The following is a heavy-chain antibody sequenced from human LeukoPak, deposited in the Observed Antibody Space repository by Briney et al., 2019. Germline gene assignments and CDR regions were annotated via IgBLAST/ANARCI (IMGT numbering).Heavy chain of an antibody. Sequence: GASVKVSCKASGYTFTSYDINWVRQATGQGLEWIGWMNPNSGNTGYAQKFQGRVTMTRNTSISTAYMELSSLRSEDTAVYYCARGGNGYYYYYMDVWGKGTTVTVSS. V-gene: IGHV1-8*01. CDR3: ARGGNGYYYYYMDV. J-gene: IGHJ6*03. CDR1: GYTFTSYD. CDR2: MNPNSGNT.